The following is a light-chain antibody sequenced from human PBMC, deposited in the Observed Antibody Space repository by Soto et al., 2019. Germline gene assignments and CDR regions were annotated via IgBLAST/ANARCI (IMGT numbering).Light chain of an antibody. V-gene: IGKV3-11*01. CDR2: DAS. CDR1: QSVRSY. Sequence: EIVLTQSPATLSLSPGERATLSCRASQSVRSYLAWYQQKPGQAPRLLIYDASNRATGIPARFSGSGSGTDFTLTISSLEPEDFAVYYCQQRSNWRALTFGGGTKVEIK. J-gene: IGKJ4*01. CDR3: QQRSNWRALT.